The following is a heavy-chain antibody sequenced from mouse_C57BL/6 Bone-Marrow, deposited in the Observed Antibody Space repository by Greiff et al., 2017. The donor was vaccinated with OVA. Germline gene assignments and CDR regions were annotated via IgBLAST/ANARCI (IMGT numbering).Heavy chain of an antibody. Sequence: EVQVVESGGDLVKPGGSLKLSCAASGFTFSSYGMSWVRQTPDKRLEWVATISSGGSYTYYPDSVKGRFTISRDNAKNTLYLQMSSLKSEDTAMYYCARSRYYYGSSYYFDYWGQGTTLTVSS. D-gene: IGHD1-1*01. CDR1: GFTFSSYG. J-gene: IGHJ2*01. CDR3: ARSRYYYGSSYYFDY. CDR2: ISSGGSYT. V-gene: IGHV5-6*01.